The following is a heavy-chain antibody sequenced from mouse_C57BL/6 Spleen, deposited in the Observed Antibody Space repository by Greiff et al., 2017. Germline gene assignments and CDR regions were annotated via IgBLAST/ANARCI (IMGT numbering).Heavy chain of an antibody. J-gene: IGHJ3*01. CDR1: GYTFTSYW. V-gene: IGHV1-55*01. CDR2: IYPGSGST. Sequence: QVQLQQPGAELVKPGASVKMSCKASGYTFTSYWITWVKQRPGQGLEWIGDIYPGSGSTNYNEKFKSKATLTVDISSSTAYMQLSSLPSEDSAVYYCARRIGTVPWFAYWGQGTLVTVSA. CDR3: ARRIGTVPWFAY. D-gene: IGHD2-14*01.